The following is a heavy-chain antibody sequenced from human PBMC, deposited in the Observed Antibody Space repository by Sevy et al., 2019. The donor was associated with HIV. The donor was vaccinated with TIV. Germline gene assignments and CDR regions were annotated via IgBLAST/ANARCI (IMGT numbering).Heavy chain of an antibody. Sequence: GGSLRLSCTASGFTFGDYCISWFRQAPGKGLEWVGAIRNKPYGETTEYAASVKDRFTISRDDSKSIAYLQMNSLKTEEPAVYYLVRETVTIVWGEGDVFDFWGQGTMVPVS. D-gene: IGHD3-10*01. CDR1: GFTFGDYC. V-gene: IGHV3-49*03. CDR2: IRNKPYGETT. J-gene: IGHJ3*01. CDR3: VRETVTIVWGEGDVFDF.